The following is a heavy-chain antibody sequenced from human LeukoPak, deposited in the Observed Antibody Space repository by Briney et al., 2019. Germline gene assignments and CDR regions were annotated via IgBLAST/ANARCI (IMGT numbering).Heavy chain of an antibody. V-gene: IGHV3-33*06. D-gene: IGHD1-26*01. CDR2: IWYDGSNK. CDR3: AKDGGGYDLPGHFDY. J-gene: IGHJ4*02. Sequence: GGSLRRSCAASGFTFSSYGMHWVRQAPGKGLEWVAVIWYDGSNKYYADSVKGRFTISRDNSKNTLYLQMNSARAEDTAVYYCAKDGGGYDLPGHFDYWGQGTLVTVSS. CDR1: GFTFSSYG.